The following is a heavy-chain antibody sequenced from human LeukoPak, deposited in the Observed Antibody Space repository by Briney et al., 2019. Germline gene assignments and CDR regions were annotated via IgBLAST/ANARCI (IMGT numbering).Heavy chain of an antibody. CDR3: ARVPPTHYYYYYGMDV. V-gene: IGHV4-34*01. CDR1: GGSFSGYY. Sequence: SETLSLTCAVYGGSFSGYYWSWIRQPPGKGLEWIGEINHSGSTNYNPSLKSRVTISVDTSKKQFSLKLSSVTAADTAVYYCARVPPTHYYYYYGMDVWGQGTTVTVSS. J-gene: IGHJ6*02. CDR2: INHSGST.